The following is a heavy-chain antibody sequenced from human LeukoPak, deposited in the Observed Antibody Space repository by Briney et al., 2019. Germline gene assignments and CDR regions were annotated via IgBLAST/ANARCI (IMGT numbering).Heavy chain of an antibody. CDR3: TYDSSGYYGSAFDY. V-gene: IGHV3-30*03. D-gene: IGHD3-22*01. CDR2: ISYDGSNK. Sequence: PGGSPRLSCAASGFTFSSYGMHWVRQAPGKGLEWVAVISYDGSNKYYADSVKGRFTISRDNSKNTLYLQMNSLRAEDTAVYYCTYDSSGYYGSAFDYWGQGTLVTVSS. J-gene: IGHJ4*02. CDR1: GFTFSSYG.